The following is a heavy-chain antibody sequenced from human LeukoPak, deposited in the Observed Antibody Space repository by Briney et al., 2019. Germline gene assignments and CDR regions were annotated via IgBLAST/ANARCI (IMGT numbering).Heavy chain of an antibody. CDR3: ARDLGYCSGGSCTEFIY. CDR2: INAANGNT. CDR1: GYTFTNYA. J-gene: IGHJ4*02. D-gene: IGHD2-15*01. V-gene: IGHV1-3*01. Sequence: ASVKVSCKASGYTFTNYAMHWVRQAPGQRFEWVGWINAANGNTKYPEKFQGRVTITRDTSANTAYMVLSSLRSEDTAVYYCARDLGYCSGGSCTEFIYWGQGTLVTVSS.